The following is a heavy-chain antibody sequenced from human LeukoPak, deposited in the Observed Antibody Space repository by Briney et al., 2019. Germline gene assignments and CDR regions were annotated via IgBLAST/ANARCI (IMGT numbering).Heavy chain of an antibody. CDR3: ARAPHGSGCDY. CDR1: GDSVSSNSAT. J-gene: IGHJ4*02. CDR2: TYYRSKWYS. V-gene: IGHV6-1*01. D-gene: IGHD6-19*01. Sequence: SQTLSLTCAVSGDSVSSNSATWFWIRQSPSIGLEWLGRTYYRSKWYSDYAVFLQGRITINPDTSKNQFSLQLNSVTPEDTALYYCARAPHGSGCDYWGQGTLVTVSS.